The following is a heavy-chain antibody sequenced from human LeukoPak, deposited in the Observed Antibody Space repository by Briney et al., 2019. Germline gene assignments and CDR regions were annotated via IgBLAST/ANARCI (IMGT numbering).Heavy chain of an antibody. Sequence: GGSLRLSCAASGFTFSSYAMSWVRQAPGKGLEWVSAISGSGGSTCYADSVKGRFTISRDNSKNTLYLQMNSLRAEDTAVYYCAPRGNFLKGYWGQGTLVTVSS. D-gene: IGHD3-3*01. J-gene: IGHJ4*02. CDR3: APRGNFLKGY. CDR1: GFTFSSYA. CDR2: ISGSGGST. V-gene: IGHV3-23*01.